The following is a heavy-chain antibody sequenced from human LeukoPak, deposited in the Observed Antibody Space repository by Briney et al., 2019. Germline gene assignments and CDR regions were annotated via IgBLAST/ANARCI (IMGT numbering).Heavy chain of an antibody. CDR2: THYSGST. Sequence: SETLSLTCTVSGGSISSYYWSWLRQPPGKGLEYIGYTHYSGSTNYNPSLKSRVTISLDTSGNQFSLKLSSVTAADTAVYYCASGYCGGACQLGGVDMWGQGTMVTVSS. CDR3: ASGYCGGACQLGGVDM. J-gene: IGHJ3*02. D-gene: IGHD2-21*02. CDR1: GGSISSYY. V-gene: IGHV4-59*01.